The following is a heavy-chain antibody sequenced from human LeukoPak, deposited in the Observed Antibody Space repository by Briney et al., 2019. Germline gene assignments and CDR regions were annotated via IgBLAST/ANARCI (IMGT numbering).Heavy chain of an antibody. Sequence: ASVKVSCKASGYSFTAYYMHWVRQAPGQGLEWMGWINPDSGGTNYAQNFQGRVTMTRDTSINTAYMELSSLRSDDTGVYYCARDTVGYCSSTSCFPFDYWGQGTLVTVSS. V-gene: IGHV1-2*02. CDR3: ARDTVGYCSSTSCFPFDY. CDR1: GYSFTAYY. J-gene: IGHJ4*02. D-gene: IGHD2-2*01. CDR2: INPDSGGT.